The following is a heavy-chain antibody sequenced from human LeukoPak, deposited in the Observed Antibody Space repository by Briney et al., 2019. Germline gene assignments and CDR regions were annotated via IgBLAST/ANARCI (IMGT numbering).Heavy chain of an antibody. CDR3: SRIKYGGNSGYHFDY. D-gene: IGHD4-23*01. J-gene: IGHJ4*02. CDR2: IGDSGSVG. Sequence: PRGSLRLSCSASGFNFNYVAMSWIRQAPGKRREWVSTIGDSGSVGSSADSLWGRFTISSESSNNIVYLQMHSLRVHHPAVYYSSRIKYGGNSGYHFDYWGQGTLVTVSS. V-gene: IGHV3-23*01. CDR1: GFNFNYVA.